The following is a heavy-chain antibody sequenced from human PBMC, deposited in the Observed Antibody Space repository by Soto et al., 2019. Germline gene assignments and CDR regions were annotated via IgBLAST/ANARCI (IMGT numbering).Heavy chain of an antibody. CDR2: IYTDGTT. CDR3: AILRN. J-gene: IGHJ4*02. V-gene: IGHV3-53*02. Sequence: EVQLVETGGGLIQPGGSLRLSCAASGFSVSSNYMNWVRQAPGKGLEWLSIIYTDGTTNYADSVKGRFTISRDSFKNILYLQMNNLRAEDTAVYYCAILRNWGQGTLVTVSS. CDR1: GFSVSSNY.